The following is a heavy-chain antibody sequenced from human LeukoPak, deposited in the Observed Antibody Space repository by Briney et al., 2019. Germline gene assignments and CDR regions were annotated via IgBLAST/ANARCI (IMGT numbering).Heavy chain of an antibody. CDR1: GFTFSSYG. Sequence: GGSLRLSCAASGFTFSSYGMHWVRQAPGKGLEWVGRIKSKTDGGTTDYAAPVKGRFTISRDDSKNTLYLQMNSLKTEDTAVYYCTTGIDRGDYVDYWGQGTLVTVSS. CDR3: TTGIDRGDYVDY. J-gene: IGHJ4*02. V-gene: IGHV3-15*01. CDR2: IKSKTDGGTT. D-gene: IGHD2-15*01.